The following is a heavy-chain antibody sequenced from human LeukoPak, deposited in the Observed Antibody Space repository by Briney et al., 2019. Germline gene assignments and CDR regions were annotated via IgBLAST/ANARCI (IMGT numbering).Heavy chain of an antibody. D-gene: IGHD1-26*01. CDR2: IYPGDSDT. Sequence: GESLKISCKGSGYSFTSYWIGWVRQMPGKGLEWMGIIYPGDSDTKYSPSFQGQVTISADKSISTAYLQWSSLKASDTAMYYCARRRDLYSGSYYPFDYWGQGTLVTVSS. V-gene: IGHV5-51*01. CDR1: GYSFTSYW. J-gene: IGHJ4*02. CDR3: ARRRDLYSGSYYPFDY.